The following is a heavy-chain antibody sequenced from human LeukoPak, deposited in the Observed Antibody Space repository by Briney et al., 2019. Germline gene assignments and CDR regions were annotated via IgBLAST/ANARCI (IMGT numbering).Heavy chain of an antibody. J-gene: IGHJ4*02. CDR1: GGSISSYY. Sequence: SETLPLTCTVSGGSISSYYWSWIRQPPGKGLEWIGYIYYSGSTNYNPSLKSRVTISVDTSKNQFSLKLSSVTAADTAVYYCARASDGDYSNYFDYWGQGTLVTVSS. CDR2: IYYSGST. V-gene: IGHV4-59*01. CDR3: ARASDGDYSNYFDY. D-gene: IGHD4-17*01.